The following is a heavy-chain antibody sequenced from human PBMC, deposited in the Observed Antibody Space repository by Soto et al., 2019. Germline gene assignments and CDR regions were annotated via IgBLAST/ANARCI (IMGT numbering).Heavy chain of an antibody. Sequence: VPLVQSGAEVKKPGASVKVSCKSSGDSFNDYYLHWVRQAPGQGLEWMGWINPDSGVTKYAQKFQGCVTMTRDTSIRTIYMELSRLRTDDTAVYYCARESGGATATLDYYYFYMDVWGKGTTVTVSS. V-gene: IGHV1-2*04. CDR3: ARESGGATATLDYYYFYMDV. D-gene: IGHD5-12*01. J-gene: IGHJ6*03. CDR1: GDSFNDYY. CDR2: INPDSGVT.